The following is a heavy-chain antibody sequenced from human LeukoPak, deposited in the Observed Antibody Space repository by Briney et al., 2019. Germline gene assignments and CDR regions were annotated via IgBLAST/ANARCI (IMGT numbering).Heavy chain of an antibody. CDR3: ARVGADYDILTGYDY. D-gene: IGHD3-9*01. CDR1: GYSFTSYW. V-gene: IGHV5-51*01. Sequence: GESLKISCKGSGYSFTSYWIGWVRQMPGKGLEWMGIIYPGDSDTRHSPSFQGQVTISADKSISTAYLQWSSLKASDTAMYYCARVGADYDILTGYDYWSQGTLVTVSS. CDR2: IYPGDSDT. J-gene: IGHJ4*02.